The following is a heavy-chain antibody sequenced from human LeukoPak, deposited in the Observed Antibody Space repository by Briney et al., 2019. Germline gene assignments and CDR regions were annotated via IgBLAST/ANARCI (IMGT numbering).Heavy chain of an antibody. J-gene: IGHJ6*03. D-gene: IGHD6-13*01. CDR3: ARDYSSSRTYYYYYYYMDV. CDR2: IYTSGST. CDR1: GGSISSYY. V-gene: IGHV4-4*07. Sequence: PSETLSLTCTVSGGSISSYYWSWIRQPAGRGLEWIGRIYTSGSTNYNPSLKSRVTMSVDTSKNQFSLKLSSVTAADTAVYYCARDYSSSRTYYYYYYYMDVWGKGTTVTVSS.